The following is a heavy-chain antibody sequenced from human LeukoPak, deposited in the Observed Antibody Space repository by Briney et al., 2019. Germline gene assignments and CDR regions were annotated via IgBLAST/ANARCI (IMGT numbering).Heavy chain of an antibody. Sequence: ASVKVSCKASGYTFTSYGISWVRQAPGQGLEWMGWISGYNGNTNYAQKLQGRVTMTTDTSTSTAYMELRSLISDDTAIYYCARPVDTTMALPDYWGQGTLVTVSS. V-gene: IGHV1-18*01. J-gene: IGHJ4*02. CDR1: GYTFTSYG. CDR2: ISGYNGNT. D-gene: IGHD5-18*01. CDR3: ARPVDTTMALPDY.